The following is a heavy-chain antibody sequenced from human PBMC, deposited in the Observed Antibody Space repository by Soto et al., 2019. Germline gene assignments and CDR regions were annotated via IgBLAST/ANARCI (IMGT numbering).Heavy chain of an antibody. CDR1: GFTFSSYA. D-gene: IGHD5-12*01. CDR3: ARVNVEMATMWAFAI. J-gene: IGHJ3*02. Sequence: QVQLVESGGGVVQPGRSLRLSCAASGFTFSSYAMHWVRQAPGKGLEWVAGISYDGSNKYYADSVKGRFTISRDNSKNTLYLQMNSLRAEDTAVYYCARVNVEMATMWAFAIWGQGTMITVSS. V-gene: IGHV3-30-3*01. CDR2: ISYDGSNK.